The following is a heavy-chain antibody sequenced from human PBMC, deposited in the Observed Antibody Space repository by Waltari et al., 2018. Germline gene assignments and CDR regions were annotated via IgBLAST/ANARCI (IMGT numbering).Heavy chain of an antibody. V-gene: IGHV3-30-3*01. Sequence: QVQLVESGGGVVQPGRPLRLSCAGSGFAFSRYALHWVGRAPGKGLEVVAAISSDGTNKFYADSVKGRFTISRDNSKNTLSLQMNSLRAEDRAVYFCARPYCSGINCFTVDDFFDFWGQGTLVAVSS. CDR1: GFAFSRYA. CDR2: ISSDGTNK. J-gene: IGHJ4*02. CDR3: ARPYCSGINCFTVDDFFDF. D-gene: IGHD2-15*01.